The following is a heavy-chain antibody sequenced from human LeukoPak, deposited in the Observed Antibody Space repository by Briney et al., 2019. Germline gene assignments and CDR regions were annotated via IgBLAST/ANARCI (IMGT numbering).Heavy chain of an antibody. CDR3: ARALYCSSTSCYVGYYYYYMDV. V-gene: IGHV4-38-2*02. CDR2: IYHSGST. J-gene: IGHJ6*03. CDR1: GGSISGYY. D-gene: IGHD2-2*01. Sequence: SETLSLTCTVSGGSISGYYWGWIRQPPGKGLEWIGSIYHSGSTYYNPSLKSRVTIPVDTSKNQFSLKLSSVTAADTAVYYCARALYCSSTSCYVGYYYYYMDVWGKGTTVTVSS.